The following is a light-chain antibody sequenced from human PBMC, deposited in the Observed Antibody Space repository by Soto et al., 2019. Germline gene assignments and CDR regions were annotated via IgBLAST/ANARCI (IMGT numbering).Light chain of an antibody. CDR3: QQSYSTPPGK. J-gene: IGKJ1*01. Sequence: VIWMTQSPSLLSASTGYRFTISCRISQGISSYLARFQQKPGKGPALLIDAVSTLQSGVPSRFSGSGSGTDFTLTISSLQPEDFATYYCQQSYSTPPGKFGQGTKVDIK. CDR2: AVS. CDR1: QGISSY. V-gene: IGKV1D-8*03.